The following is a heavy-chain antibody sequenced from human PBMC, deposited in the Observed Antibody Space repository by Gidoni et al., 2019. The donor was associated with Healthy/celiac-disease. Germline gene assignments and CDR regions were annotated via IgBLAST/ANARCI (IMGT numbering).Heavy chain of an antibody. J-gene: IGHJ5*02. V-gene: IGHV3-7*03. CDR3: ARGGRRGWFDP. Sequence: EVQLVESGGGLVQPGGSLRLSCAASGFTFSSYWMSWVRQAPGKGLGWGANIKQDGSEKYYVDSVKGRFTISRDNAKNSLYLQMNSLRAEDTAVYYCARGGRRGWFDPWGQGTLVTVSS. D-gene: IGHD3-10*01. CDR2: IKQDGSEK. CDR1: GFTFSSYW.